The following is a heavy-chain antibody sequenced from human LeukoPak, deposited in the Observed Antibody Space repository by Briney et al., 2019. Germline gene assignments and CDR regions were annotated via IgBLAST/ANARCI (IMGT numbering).Heavy chain of an antibody. CDR1: GYTFIDYY. Sequence: GASVTVSCTASGYTFIDYYVHWVRQAPGQGLEFMGWIIPKSGVTSYAQRFQARVSLSRDTSISTAYMELSRLRSADTAIYYCATTSIWTGYADDAFDIWGQGTMVIVSS. CDR2: IIPKSGVT. D-gene: IGHD3-9*01. CDR3: ATTSIWTGYADDAFDI. V-gene: IGHV1-2*02. J-gene: IGHJ3*02.